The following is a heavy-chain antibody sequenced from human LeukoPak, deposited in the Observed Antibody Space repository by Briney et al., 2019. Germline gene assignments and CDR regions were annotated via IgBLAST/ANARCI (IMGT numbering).Heavy chain of an antibody. V-gene: IGHV1-18*01. J-gene: IGHJ5*02. CDR3: ARAPGYSSSWANWFDP. CDR2: ISAYNGNT. CDR1: GYTFTSYG. D-gene: IGHD6-13*01. Sequence: ASVKVSCKASGYTFTSYGISWVRQAPGQGLEWMGWISAYNGNTNYAQKLQGRVTMTTDTSTSTAYMELRSLRSEDTAVYYCARAPGYSSSWANWFDPWGQGTLVTVSS.